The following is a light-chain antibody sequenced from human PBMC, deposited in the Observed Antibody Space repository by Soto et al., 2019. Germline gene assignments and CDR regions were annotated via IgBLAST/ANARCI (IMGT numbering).Light chain of an antibody. CDR3: AVWDDSLSGVV. Sequence: QAVVTQPPSASGTPGQRVTISCSGSTSNIGKNAVNWYRQLSGTAPKLLIYRNDLRPSGVPDRFAGSKSDTSASLAICGLQSGDEADYFCAVWDDSLSGVVFGGGTKLTVL. V-gene: IGLV1-44*01. J-gene: IGLJ3*02. CDR2: RND. CDR1: TSNIGKNA.